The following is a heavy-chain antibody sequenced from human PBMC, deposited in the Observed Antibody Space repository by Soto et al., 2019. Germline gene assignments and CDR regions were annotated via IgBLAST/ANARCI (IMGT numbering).Heavy chain of an antibody. D-gene: IGHD1-26*01. CDR2: IKSKTDGGTT. V-gene: IGHV3-15*07. CDR3: TTSGSLSYYYYYGMGV. J-gene: IGHJ6*02. Sequence: EVQLVESGGGLVKPGGSLRLSCAASGFTFSNAWMNWVRQAPGKGLEWVGRIKSKTDGGTTDYAAPVKGRFTISRDDSKNTLYLQMNSLKTEDTAVYYCTTSGSLSYYYYYGMGVWGQGTTVTVSS. CDR1: GFTFSNAW.